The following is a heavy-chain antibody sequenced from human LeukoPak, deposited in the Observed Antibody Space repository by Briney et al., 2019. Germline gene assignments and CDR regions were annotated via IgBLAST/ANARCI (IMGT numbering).Heavy chain of an antibody. CDR3: ARDYGGLNYFDF. D-gene: IGHD4-23*01. J-gene: IGHJ4*02. Sequence: ASVKVSCKASGYTFTSYGISWVRQAPGQGLEWMGWMNPNSGNTGYAHKFQGRVTITTDESTSTAYMELSSLRSEDMAVYSCARDYGGLNYFDFWGQGTLVTVSS. CDR1: GYTFTSYG. CDR2: MNPNSGNT. V-gene: IGHV1-8*03.